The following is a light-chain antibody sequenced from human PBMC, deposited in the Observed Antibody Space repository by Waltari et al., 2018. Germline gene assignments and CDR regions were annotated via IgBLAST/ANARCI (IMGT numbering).Light chain of an antibody. CDR1: QRVGTW. V-gene: IGKV1-5*03. CDR3: QQYSSFST. CDR2: MAS. Sequence: DIQITQPPSTLSASVGDRVTISCRASQRVGTWLAWYQQKPGKAPKLLIYMASSLESGVPSRFSGSGSGTEFTLTISSLQPDDFATYSCQQYSSFSTFGQGTKV. J-gene: IGKJ2*01.